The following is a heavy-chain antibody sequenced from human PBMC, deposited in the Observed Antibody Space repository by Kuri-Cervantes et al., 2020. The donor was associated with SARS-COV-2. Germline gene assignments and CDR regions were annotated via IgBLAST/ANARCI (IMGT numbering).Heavy chain of an antibody. Sequence: GESLKISCAASGFTVSSNYMSWVRQAPGKGLEWVSVIYSCGSTYYADSVKGRFTISRDNSKNTLYLQMNSLRAEDTAVYYCARERVAAAGGAYDYWGQGTLVTVSS. V-gene: IGHV3-66*03. J-gene: IGHJ4*02. CDR2: IYSCGST. CDR1: GFTVSSNY. D-gene: IGHD6-13*01. CDR3: ARERVAAAGGAYDY.